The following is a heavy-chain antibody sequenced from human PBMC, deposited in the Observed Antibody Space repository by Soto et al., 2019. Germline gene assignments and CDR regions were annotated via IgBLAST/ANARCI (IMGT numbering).Heavy chain of an antibody. Sequence: GGSLRLSCAASGFTFSSYAMHWVRQAPGKGLEWVAVISYDGSNKYYADSVMGRFTISRDNAKNTVYLQMNSLGAEDTAVYYCVRDIRNCFDPWGQGTLVTVSS. J-gene: IGHJ5*02. V-gene: IGHV3-30-3*01. D-gene: IGHD2-21*01. CDR3: VRDIRNCFDP. CDR2: ISYDGSNK. CDR1: GFTFSSYA.